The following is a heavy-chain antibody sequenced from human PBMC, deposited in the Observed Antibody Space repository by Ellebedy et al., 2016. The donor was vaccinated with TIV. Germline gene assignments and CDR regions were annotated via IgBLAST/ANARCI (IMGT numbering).Heavy chain of an antibody. J-gene: IGHJ2*01. CDR1: GNSFTSYW. V-gene: IGHV5-10-1*01. Sequence: GESLKISCQGSGNSFTSYWISWVRQMPGKGLEWMGRIDPSDSYTNYSPSLQGHVTISADKSISTAYLQWSSLKASDTAMYYCARLKFVGARPGWFLDLWGRGTLVTVSS. CDR2: IDPSDSYT. D-gene: IGHD6-6*01. CDR3: ARLKFVGARPGWFLDL.